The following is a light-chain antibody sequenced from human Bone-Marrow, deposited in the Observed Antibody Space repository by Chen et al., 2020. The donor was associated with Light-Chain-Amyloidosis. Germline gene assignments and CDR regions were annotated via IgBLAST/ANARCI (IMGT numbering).Light chain of an antibody. CDR1: SSNIKNNY. J-gene: IGLJ2*01. CDR2: RNH. CDR3: AVWDDSLVQV. V-gene: IGLV1-47*01. Sequence: QPVLTQPPSASGAPGQRVTISCSGSSSNIKNNYDFWYQQFPGTAPKLLIYRNHQRPSGVPDRFSSSKTGTSASLIIRRLLAENEADYYCAVWDDSLVQVYGGGTKLTVL.